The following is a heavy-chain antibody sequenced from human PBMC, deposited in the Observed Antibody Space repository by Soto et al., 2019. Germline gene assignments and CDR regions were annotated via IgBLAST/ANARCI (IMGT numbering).Heavy chain of an antibody. CDR2: FSAGGRA. V-gene: IGHV3-23*01. D-gene: IGHD4-17*01. CDR3: AKESLPEHYGDTLFDY. J-gene: IGHJ4*02. Sequence: EVQLLESGGALVRPGGSLRLSCAASGFSFNNYALSWVRQAPGKGLAWVSTFSAGGRAYYAASVQGRFTIARDSSQDTVHLQISDMRTEDTAVYYCAKESLPEHYGDTLFDYWGQGTRVTVSS. CDR1: GFSFNNYA.